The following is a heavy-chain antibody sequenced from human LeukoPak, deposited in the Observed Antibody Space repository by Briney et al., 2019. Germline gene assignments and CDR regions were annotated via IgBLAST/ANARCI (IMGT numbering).Heavy chain of an antibody. D-gene: IGHD6-19*01. CDR1: GFTFSSYS. V-gene: IGHV3-48*01. J-gene: IGHJ4*02. CDR2: ISSSSSTI. Sequence: PGGSLRLSCAASGFTFSSYSMNWVRQAPGKGLEWVSYISSSSSTIYYADSVKGRFTISRDNAKNSLYLQMNSLRAEDTAVYYCVRDKSYSSGWYPLWGQGTLVTVSS. CDR3: VRDKSYSSGWYPL.